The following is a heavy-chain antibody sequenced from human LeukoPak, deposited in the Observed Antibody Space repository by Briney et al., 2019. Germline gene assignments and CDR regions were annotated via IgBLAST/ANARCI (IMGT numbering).Heavy chain of an antibody. CDR2: IKSKTDGGTT. J-gene: IGHJ4*02. Sequence: GGSLRLSCAASGFTFSNAWMSWVRQAPGKGLEWVGRIKSKTDGGTTDYAAPVKGRFTISRDDSKNTLYLQMNSLKTEDTAVYYCTTGGRVYCSSTSCYEFDYWGQGTLDTVSS. CDR3: TTGGRVYCSSTSCYEFDY. D-gene: IGHD2-2*01. V-gene: IGHV3-15*01. CDR1: GFTFSNAW.